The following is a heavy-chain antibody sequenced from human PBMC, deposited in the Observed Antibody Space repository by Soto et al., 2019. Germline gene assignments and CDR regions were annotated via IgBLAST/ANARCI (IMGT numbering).Heavy chain of an antibody. Sequence: QVQLVQSGAEVKKPGASVKVSCMASGYTFTRYYINWVRQAPGQGLEWMGWVSDYNGNTHYEQKLQGRVTLTTDTSTSTAYMELRSLGSDDTAVYFCARGGQWDFLSDHWGQGTLVTVSS. CDR1: GYTFTRYY. V-gene: IGHV1-18*01. J-gene: IGHJ4*02. D-gene: IGHD1-26*01. CDR2: VSDYNGNT. CDR3: ARGGQWDFLSDH.